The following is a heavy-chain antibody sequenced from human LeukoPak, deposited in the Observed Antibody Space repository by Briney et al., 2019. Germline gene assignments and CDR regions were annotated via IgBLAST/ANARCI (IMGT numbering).Heavy chain of an antibody. V-gene: IGHV4-39*07. CDR2: IYYSGST. CDR3: ARDRHSAYDSERLIDY. J-gene: IGHJ4*02. CDR1: GGSISSSSYY. D-gene: IGHD5-12*01. Sequence: SETLSLTCTVSGGSISSSSYYWGWIRQPPGKGLEWIGSIYYSGSTYYNPSLKSRVTISVDTSKKQFSLKLSSVTAADTAVYYCARDRHSAYDSERLIDYWGQGTLVTVSS.